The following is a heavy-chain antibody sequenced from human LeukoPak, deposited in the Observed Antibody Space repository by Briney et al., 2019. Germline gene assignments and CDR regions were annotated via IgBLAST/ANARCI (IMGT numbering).Heavy chain of an antibody. CDR2: IYTSGST. D-gene: IGHD6-13*01. Sequence: SQTLSLTCTVSGGSISSGSYYWSWIRQPAGKGLEWIGRIYTSGSTNYNPSLKSRVTISVDTSKNQFSLKLSSVTAADTAVYYCAREDIPGYSSSYYYYYYMDVWGKGTTVTVSS. V-gene: IGHV4-61*02. J-gene: IGHJ6*03. CDR1: GGSISSGSYY. CDR3: AREDIPGYSSSYYYYYYMDV.